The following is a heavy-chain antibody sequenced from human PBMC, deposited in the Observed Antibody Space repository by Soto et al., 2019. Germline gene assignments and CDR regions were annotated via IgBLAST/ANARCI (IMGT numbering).Heavy chain of an antibody. CDR3: ARVGYYDFWSVYPPNAYYHYYMDV. J-gene: IGHJ6*03. CDR1: GYTFTSYD. Sequence: VKVSCKASGYTFTSYDISWVRQATGQGLEWMGWMNPNSGNTGYAQKFQGRVTMTRNTSISTAYMELSSLRSEDTAVYYCARVGYYDFWSVYPPNAYYHYYMDVWGKGITVTVYS. CDR2: MNPNSGNT. D-gene: IGHD3-3*01. V-gene: IGHV1-8*01.